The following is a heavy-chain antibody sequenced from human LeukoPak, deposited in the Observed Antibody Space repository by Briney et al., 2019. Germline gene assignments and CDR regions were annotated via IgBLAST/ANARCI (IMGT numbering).Heavy chain of an antibody. D-gene: IGHD5/OR15-5a*01. CDR1: GFPFTSYW. Sequence: GGSLSLSCAASGFPFTSYWMIWVRQAPGKGLEWVANIKDDGSEKNYADSVKGRFTISRDNAKNSVSLQMNALRAEDSVMYYCARIEHIVFTIYWGQGTLVTVSS. V-gene: IGHV3-7*01. CDR3: ARIEHIVFTIY. CDR2: IKDDGSEK. J-gene: IGHJ4*02.